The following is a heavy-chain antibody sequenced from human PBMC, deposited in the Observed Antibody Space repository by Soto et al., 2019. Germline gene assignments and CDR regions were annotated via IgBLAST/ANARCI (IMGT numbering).Heavy chain of an antibody. CDR3: GNTGDFGATAPSDF. J-gene: IGHJ4*02. CDR2: ISGSGGST. Sequence: EVQLLESGGGLVQPGGSLRLSCAASGFTFSSYAMSWVRQAPGKGLEWVSAISGSGGSTYYADSVKGRFTISRDNSKNTPYLQMSSLRAEDTAVYYWGNTGDFGATAPSDFWGERTLVTVAA. V-gene: IGHV3-23*01. D-gene: IGHD3-16*01. CDR1: GFTFSSYA.